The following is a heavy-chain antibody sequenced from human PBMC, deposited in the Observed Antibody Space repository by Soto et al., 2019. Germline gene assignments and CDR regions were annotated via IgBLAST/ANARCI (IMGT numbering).Heavy chain of an antibody. CDR1: GFSLNTNLMC. J-gene: IGHJ4*02. V-gene: IGHV2-70*01. Sequence: SGPTLVNPTQTLTLTCSFSGFSLNTNLMCVGWIRQPPGRALEFLALINWDDDKYYNKSLETRLTISKDTSKNLVVLTMTDVDPVDTATYYCARSRDSRYRYFDFWGQGALVTVSS. CDR3: ARSRDSRYRYFDF. CDR2: INWDDDK. D-gene: IGHD3-22*01.